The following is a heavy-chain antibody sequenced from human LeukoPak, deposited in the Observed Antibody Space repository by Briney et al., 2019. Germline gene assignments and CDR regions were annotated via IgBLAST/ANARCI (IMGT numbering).Heavy chain of an antibody. D-gene: IGHD3-10*01. J-gene: IGHJ6*02. V-gene: IGHV1-18*01. CDR3: ARSVGDFLYSGQEGLDV. Sequence: QKLQGRVTMTKDTSTSTAYMEMRSLRSDDTAVYYCARSVGDFLYSGQEGLDVWGQGTTVTVSS.